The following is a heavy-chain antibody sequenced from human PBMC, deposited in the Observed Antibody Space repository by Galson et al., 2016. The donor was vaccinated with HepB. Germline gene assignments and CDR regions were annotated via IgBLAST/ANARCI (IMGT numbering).Heavy chain of an antibody. CDR2: VWYDEINK. CDR1: GFTFNSFG. Sequence: SLRLSCAASGFTFNSFGMHWVRQAPGKGLEWVALVWYDEINKFYRDSVKGRFTISRDNSKNTLYLLMNNLRAEDTAVYYCASGTTMTPDYFDYWGQGTLVTVSS. D-gene: IGHD4-17*01. CDR3: ASGTTMTPDYFDY. V-gene: IGHV3-33*01. J-gene: IGHJ4*02.